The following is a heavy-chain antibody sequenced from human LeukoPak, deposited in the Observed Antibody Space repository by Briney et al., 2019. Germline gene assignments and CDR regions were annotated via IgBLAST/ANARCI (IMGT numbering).Heavy chain of an antibody. V-gene: IGHV3-53*01. D-gene: IGHD2-21*02. CDR3: ATSGGDRSADAFDI. CDR2: LYSGSKT. CDR1: GFTVSSNY. Sequence: GRSLRLSCAASGFTVSSNYMSWVRQAPGKGVEEVSVLYSGSKTYYTDSVKGRFTISRDNSKNTLYLQMNSLRAEDTAVYYCATSGGDRSADAFDIWGPGTMVTVSS. J-gene: IGHJ3*02.